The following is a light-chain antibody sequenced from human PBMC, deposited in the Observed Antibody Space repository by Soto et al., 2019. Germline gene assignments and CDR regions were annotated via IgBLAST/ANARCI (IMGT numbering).Light chain of an antibody. Sequence: IVLTHSPATLSLSPCKRATLSFRASQNISNYLIWYQQKPGQAPRLLIYGASSRATGIPDRFSGSGSGTDFTLTISRLEPEDFAVYYCQQYGSSPITFGQGTRLEIK. CDR3: QQYGSSPIT. CDR2: GAS. CDR1: QNISNY. J-gene: IGKJ5*01. V-gene: IGKV3-20*01.